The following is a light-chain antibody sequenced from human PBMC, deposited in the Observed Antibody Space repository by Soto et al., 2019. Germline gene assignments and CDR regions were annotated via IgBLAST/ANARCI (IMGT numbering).Light chain of an antibody. CDR3: QKYSVWPLP. CDR1: QSVSNN. Sequence: EIVLTQSPATLSVSPGERAALSCRASQSVSNNLAWYQQKPGQPPRLLIFGASLRATGIPARFSGSGSEAEFALTISNLQSEDFAVYYCQKYSVWPLPCGGGTKVEIK. J-gene: IGKJ4*01. V-gene: IGKV3D-15*03. CDR2: GAS.